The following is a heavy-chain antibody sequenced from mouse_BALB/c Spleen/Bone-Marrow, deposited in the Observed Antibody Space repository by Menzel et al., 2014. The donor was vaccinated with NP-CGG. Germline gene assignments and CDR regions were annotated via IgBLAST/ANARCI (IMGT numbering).Heavy chain of an antibody. CDR2: INPSNDTP. Sequence: EQRQQSGAELVKPGASVKLSCRESGYTFTNYFVYWVKQRPGQGLEWIGEINPSNDTPNFNEKFKSKATLTVDKSSSTAYMQLSSLTSEDSAVYYCTRSGFYGYGTYFDVWGAGTTVTVSS. J-gene: IGHJ1*01. D-gene: IGHD1-2*01. V-gene: IGHV1S81*02. CDR1: GYTFTNYF. CDR3: TRSGFYGYGTYFDV.